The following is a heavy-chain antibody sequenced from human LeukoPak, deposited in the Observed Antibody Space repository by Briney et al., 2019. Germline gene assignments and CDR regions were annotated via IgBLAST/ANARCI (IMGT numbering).Heavy chain of an antibody. CDR2: IRGSDGST. CDR1: GVTLSSYA. Sequence: GGTLRLSCAASGVTLSSYARSWVRQAPGKGLEWVSAIRGSDGSTYDAYSVNGRFTISRDNSKNTLYLQMNSLTADDTAVYYCAKDLTLGPAAMRPFDYWGQGTLVTVSS. D-gene: IGHD2-2*01. J-gene: IGHJ4*02. V-gene: IGHV3-23*01. CDR3: AKDLTLGPAAMRPFDY.